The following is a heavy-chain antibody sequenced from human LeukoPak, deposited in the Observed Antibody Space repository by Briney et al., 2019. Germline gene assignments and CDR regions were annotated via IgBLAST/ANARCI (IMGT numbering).Heavy chain of an antibody. V-gene: IGHV3-7*01. J-gene: IGHJ4*02. CDR3: ARDIEAAGLFLDY. Sequence: GGSLRLSCAASGFTFSSYWMSWVRQAPGKGGEGVANMNYDGSEKYYVHSVKGRFTISRDNAKNSLYLQMNSLRAEDTAVYYCARDIEAAGLFLDYWGQGTLVTVSS. D-gene: IGHD6-13*01. CDR2: MNYDGSEK. CDR1: GFTFSSYW.